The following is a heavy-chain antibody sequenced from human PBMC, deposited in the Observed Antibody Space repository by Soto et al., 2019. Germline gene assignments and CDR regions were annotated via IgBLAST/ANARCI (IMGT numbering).Heavy chain of an antibody. D-gene: IGHD6-19*01. J-gene: IGHJ4*02. Sequence: TSETLSLTCAVSGGSISSSNWWSWVRQPPGKGLEWIGEIYHSGSTNYNPSLKSRVTISVDKSKNQFSLKLSSVTAADTAVYYCARLQWLVWYYFDYWGQGPLLTVSS. V-gene: IGHV4-4*02. CDR3: ARLQWLVWYYFDY. CDR1: GGSISSSNW. CDR2: IYHSGST.